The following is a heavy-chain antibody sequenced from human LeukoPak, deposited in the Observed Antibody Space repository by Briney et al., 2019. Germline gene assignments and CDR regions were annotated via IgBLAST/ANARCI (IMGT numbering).Heavy chain of an antibody. J-gene: IGHJ4*02. V-gene: IGHV3-23*01. CDR3: AKVEGTNILLWFGELSYDY. Sequence: GGSLRLSCAASGFTFSSYAMSWVRQAPGKGLEWVSSISGSGGSTYSAHSVKGRFTISSDNSKNTLYLQMNSLRVEDTAVYYCAKVEGTNILLWFGELSYDYWGQGTLVTVSS. CDR1: GFTFSSYA. CDR2: ISGSGGST. D-gene: IGHD3-10*01.